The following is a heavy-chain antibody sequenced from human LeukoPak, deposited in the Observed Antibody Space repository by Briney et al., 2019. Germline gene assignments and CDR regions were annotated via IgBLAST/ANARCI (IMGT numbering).Heavy chain of an antibody. CDR3: AKVGPVLRYFDWLSAGDY. CDR2: ISGGGGST. J-gene: IGHJ4*02. D-gene: IGHD3-9*01. CDR1: GFTFSSYA. V-gene: IGHV3-23*01. Sequence: GGSLRLSCAASGFTFSSYAMSWVRQAPGKGLEWVSGISGGGGSTYYADSVKGRFTISRDNSKNKLYLQMNSLRVEDTAVYYCAKVGPVLRYFDWLSAGDYWGQGTLLTVSS.